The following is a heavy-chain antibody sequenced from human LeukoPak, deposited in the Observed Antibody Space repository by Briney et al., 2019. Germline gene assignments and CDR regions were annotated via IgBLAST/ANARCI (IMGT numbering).Heavy chain of an antibody. D-gene: IGHD2-15*01. CDR2: TYTSGSS. CDR1: GGSISSYH. CDR3: ARGGGYGRNWFDP. V-gene: IGHV4-4*07. Sequence: PSETLSLTCIVSGGSISSYHWSWIRQPAGKRLEWIGHTYTSGSSYYNPSLKSRVTMSVDTSTNQFSLKLNSVTAADTAVYYCARGGGYGRNWFDPWGQGTLAIVSS. J-gene: IGHJ5*02.